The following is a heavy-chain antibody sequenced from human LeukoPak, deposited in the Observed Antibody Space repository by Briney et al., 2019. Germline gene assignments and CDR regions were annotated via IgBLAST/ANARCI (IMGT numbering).Heavy chain of an antibody. D-gene: IGHD5-12*01. V-gene: IGHV1-18*01. CDR3: ARRVATTDHFDY. J-gene: IGHJ4*02. Sequence: ASVKVSCKASGYTFTSYGISWVRPAPGQGLEWMGWISGYNGNTNSAQKVQGRVTMTTDTSTTTAYMELRSLRSDDTAVYYCARRVATTDHFDYWGQGTLVTVSS. CDR2: ISGYNGNT. CDR1: GYTFTSYG.